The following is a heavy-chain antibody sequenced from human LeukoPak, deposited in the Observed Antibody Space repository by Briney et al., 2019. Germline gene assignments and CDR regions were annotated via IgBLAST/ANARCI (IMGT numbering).Heavy chain of an antibody. V-gene: IGHV3-49*04. CDR2: IRSKAYGGTT. CDR3: TRDLIAAAGTVPSRHPMRGYYYYYYMDV. D-gene: IGHD6-13*01. Sequence: GGSLRLSCTASGFTFGDYAMSWVRQAPGKGLEWVGFIRSKAYGGTTEYAASVKGRFTISRDDSKSIAYLQMNSLKTEDTAVYYCTRDLIAAAGTVPSRHPMRGYYYYYYMDVWGKGTTVTVSS. CDR1: GFTFGDYA. J-gene: IGHJ6*03.